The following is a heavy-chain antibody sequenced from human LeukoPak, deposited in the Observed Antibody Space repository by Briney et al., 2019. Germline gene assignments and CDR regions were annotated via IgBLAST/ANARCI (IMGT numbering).Heavy chain of an antibody. V-gene: IGHV3-66*01. D-gene: IGHD5-12*01. Sequence: PGGSLRLSCAASGFTVSSNYMSWVRQAPGKGLEWVSVIYSGGSTYYADSVKGRFTISRDNAKNSLYLQMNSLRAEDTAVYYCARAYGRGYSGYDYLGTYWGQGTLVTVSS. CDR1: GFTVSSNY. J-gene: IGHJ4*02. CDR3: ARAYGRGYSGYDYLGTY. CDR2: IYSGGST.